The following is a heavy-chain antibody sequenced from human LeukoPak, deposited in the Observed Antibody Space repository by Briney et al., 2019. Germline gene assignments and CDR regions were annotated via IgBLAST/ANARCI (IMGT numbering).Heavy chain of an antibody. CDR1: GGSMSGYY. D-gene: IGHD2/OR15-2a*01. Sequence: PSGTLSLTCTVSGGSMSGYYWSWIPQPPGTGLEWIGYIYYSGGTKYNPSLKGRVNISVDTSDNQDSLRLTTVTAADTAVYYCARQYYFGSSNWFDPWGEGTLV. V-gene: IGHV4-59*08. CDR2: IYYSGGT. J-gene: IGHJ5*02. CDR3: ARQYYFGSSNWFDP.